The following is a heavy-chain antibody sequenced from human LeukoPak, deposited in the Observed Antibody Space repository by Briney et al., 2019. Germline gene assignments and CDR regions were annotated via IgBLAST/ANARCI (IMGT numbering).Heavy chain of an antibody. CDR3: ARGHRQEWQLPVNWFDP. CDR1: GYTFTSYA. CDR2: INAGNGNT. Sequence: GASVKVSCKASGYTFTSYAMHWVRQAPGQRLEWMGWINAGNGNTKYSQKFQGRVTMTRNTSISTAYMELSSLRSEDTAVYYCARGHRQEWQLPVNWFDPWGQGTLVTVSS. D-gene: IGHD1-26*01. V-gene: IGHV1-3*01. J-gene: IGHJ5*02.